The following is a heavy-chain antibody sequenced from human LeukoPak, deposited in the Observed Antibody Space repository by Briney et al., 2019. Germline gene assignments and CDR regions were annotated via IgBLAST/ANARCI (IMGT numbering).Heavy chain of an antibody. V-gene: IGHV3-23*01. CDR2: ISGSGGST. Sequence: GGSLRLSCAASGFTFSSYAMSWVRQAPGKGLEWVSAISGSGGSTYYADSVKGRFTISRDNAKNTLYLQMNSLRAEDTAVYYCARDHRGSGSRYYYYYMDVWGKGTTVTISS. CDR1: GFTFSSYA. D-gene: IGHD3-10*01. CDR3: ARDHRGSGSRYYYYYMDV. J-gene: IGHJ6*03.